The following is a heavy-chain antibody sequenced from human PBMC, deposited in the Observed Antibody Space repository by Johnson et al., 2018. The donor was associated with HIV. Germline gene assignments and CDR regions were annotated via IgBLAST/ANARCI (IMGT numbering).Heavy chain of an antibody. CDR2: TWYDGSNQ. CDR1: GFTFSTYG. J-gene: IGHJ3*02. CDR3: AKVYGFDYGDYYDAFDI. D-gene: IGHD4-17*01. V-gene: IGHV3-33*06. Sequence: QVQLVESGGGVVQPGRSLRLSCAASGFTFSTYGMHWVRQAPGKGLEWVAVTWYDGSNQYYADSVKGRFSISRDNSKNTLYLQMNSLRAEDTAVYYCAKVYGFDYGDYYDAFDIWGQGTVVTVSS.